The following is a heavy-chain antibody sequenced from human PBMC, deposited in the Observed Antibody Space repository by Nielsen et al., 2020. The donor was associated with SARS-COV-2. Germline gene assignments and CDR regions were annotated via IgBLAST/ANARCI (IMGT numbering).Heavy chain of an antibody. Sequence: SETLSLICAVYGGSFSGYYWSWIRQPPGKGLEWIGEINHSGSTNYNPSLKSRVTISVDTSKNQFSLKLSSVTAADTAVYYCARGWEDDILTGYYGDWGQGTLVTVSS. J-gene: IGHJ4*02. CDR3: ARGWEDDILTGYYGD. D-gene: IGHD3-9*01. CDR1: GGSFSGYY. V-gene: IGHV4-34*01. CDR2: INHSGST.